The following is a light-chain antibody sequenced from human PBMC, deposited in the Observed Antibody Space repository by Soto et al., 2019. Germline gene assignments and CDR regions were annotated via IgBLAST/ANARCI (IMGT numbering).Light chain of an antibody. CDR1: QSVSNNY. V-gene: IGKV3-20*01. CDR2: GAS. CDR3: QQYHKWPIT. J-gene: IGKJ5*01. Sequence: EIVLTQSPVTLSLSPGERATLSCRASQSVSNNYLAWYQQKPGQAPRLLIYGASNRATGIPDRFSGSGSGTDFTLTISRLEPEDFAVYYCQQYHKWPITSGQGTRLEIK.